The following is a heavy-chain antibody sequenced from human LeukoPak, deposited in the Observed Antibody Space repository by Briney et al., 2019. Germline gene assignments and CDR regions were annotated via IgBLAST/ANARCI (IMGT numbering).Heavy chain of an antibody. J-gene: IGHJ4*02. D-gene: IGHD2-21*02. CDR2: IYHSGST. Sequence: NPSETLSLTCAVSGGSISSGGYSWSWIRQPPGKGLEWIGYIYHSGSTYYNPSLKSRVTISVDRSKNQFSLKLSSVTAADTAVYYCARSVRLRHIVVVTAIPYFDYWGQGTLVTVSS. CDR1: GGSISSGGYS. CDR3: ARSVRLRHIVVVTAIPYFDY. V-gene: IGHV4-30-2*01.